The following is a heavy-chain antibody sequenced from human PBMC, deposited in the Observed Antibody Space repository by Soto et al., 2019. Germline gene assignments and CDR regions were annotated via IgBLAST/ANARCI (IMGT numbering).Heavy chain of an antibody. CDR3: AKEGPITNWYFDY. D-gene: IGHD1-1*01. V-gene: IGHV3-30*18. J-gene: IGHJ4*02. CDR1: GFTFSSYG. CDR2: ISYDGNLA. Sequence: QVELVESGGGVVQPGRSLRLSCAASGFTFSSYGMHWVRQAPGKGLEWVAVISYDGNLAYYADSVKGRFTISRDNSKNTLYLQTNSLRTEDTAIYYCAKEGPITNWYFDYWGQGTLVTVSS.